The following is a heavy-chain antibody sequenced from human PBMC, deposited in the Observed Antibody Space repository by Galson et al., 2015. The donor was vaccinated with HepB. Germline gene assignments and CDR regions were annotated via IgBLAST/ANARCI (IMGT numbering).Heavy chain of an antibody. D-gene: IGHD6-6*01. CDR2: IWYDASNK. CDR1: GFTLGNHG. Sequence: SLRLSCAASGFTLGNHGMHWVRQSPGKGLEWVAFIWYDASNKYYGDSVKGRFTISRDNSKNTLYLQMNSLRAEDTAMYYCAREGDSTSRFPFDYWGPGTLVTVSS. J-gene: IGHJ4*02. CDR3: AREGDSTSRFPFDY. V-gene: IGHV3-33*01.